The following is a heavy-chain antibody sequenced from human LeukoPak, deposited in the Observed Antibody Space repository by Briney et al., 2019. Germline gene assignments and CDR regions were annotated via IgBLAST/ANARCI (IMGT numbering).Heavy chain of an antibody. J-gene: IGHJ4*02. CDR3: ARARMGDY. CDR1: GFTFSSYA. Sequence: SGGSLRLSCAASGFTFSSYAMHWFRQAPGKGLEWVAVISYDGSNKYYADSVKGRFTISRDNSKNTLYLQMNSLRAEDTAVYYCARARMGDYWGQGTLVTVSS. D-gene: IGHD3-16*01. V-gene: IGHV3-30*04. CDR2: ISYDGSNK.